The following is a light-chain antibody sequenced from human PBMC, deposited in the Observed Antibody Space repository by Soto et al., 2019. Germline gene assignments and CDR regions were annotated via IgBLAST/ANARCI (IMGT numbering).Light chain of an antibody. CDR1: SSDVGTYDY. J-gene: IGLJ1*01. V-gene: IGLV2-8*01. CDR2: GVT. CDR3: SSYAGRSMYV. Sequence: QSVLAQPPSASGSPGQSVTFSCTGTSSDVGTYDYVSWYQQYPGNAPTLLIYGVTRRPSGVPDLFSGSKSGNTAALTVSGLQAEDEAYYYCSSYAGRSMYVFGTGTKVT.